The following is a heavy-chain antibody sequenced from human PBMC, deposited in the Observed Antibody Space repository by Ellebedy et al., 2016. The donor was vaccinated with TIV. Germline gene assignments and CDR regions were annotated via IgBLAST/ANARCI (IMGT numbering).Heavy chain of an antibody. J-gene: IGHJ4*02. Sequence: AASVKVSCKASGYTFTSYAMHWVREAPGQRLEWMGWINAGNGNTKYSQNFQGRVTITRDTSASPAYMELSSLRSEDTAVYYCARGVYAMGNFDYWGQGTLVTVSS. D-gene: IGHD2-8*01. CDR2: INAGNGNT. CDR1: GYTFTSYA. CDR3: ARGVYAMGNFDY. V-gene: IGHV1-3*01.